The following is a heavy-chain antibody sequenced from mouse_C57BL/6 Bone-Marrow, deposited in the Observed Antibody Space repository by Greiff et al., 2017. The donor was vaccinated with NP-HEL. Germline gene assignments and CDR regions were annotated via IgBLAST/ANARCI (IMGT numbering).Heavy chain of an antibody. CDR2: IWTGGGT. Sequence: VQRVESGPGLVAPSQSLSITCTVSGFSLTSYAISWVRQPPGKGLEWLGVIWTGGGTNYNSALKSRLSISKDNSKSQVFLKMNSLQTDDTARYYCARTSRAYYSNYVGFDYWGQGTTLTVSS. D-gene: IGHD2-5*01. CDR3: ARTSRAYYSNYVGFDY. J-gene: IGHJ2*01. V-gene: IGHV2-9-1*01. CDR1: GFSLTSYA.